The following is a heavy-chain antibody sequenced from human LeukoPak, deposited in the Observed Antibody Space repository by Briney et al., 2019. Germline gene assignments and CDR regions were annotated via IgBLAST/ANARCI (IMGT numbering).Heavy chain of an antibody. V-gene: IGHV3-21*01. J-gene: IGHJ4*02. CDR3: AMERDMEPFDY. D-gene: IGHD1-1*01. CDR2: ISSSSSYI. CDR1: GFTFSSYS. Sequence: GGSLRLSCAASGFTFSSYSMNWVRQAPGKRQEWVSSISSSSSYIYYADSVKGRFTISRDNAKNSLYLQINSLRAEDTAVYYCAMERDMEPFDYWGQGTLVTVSS.